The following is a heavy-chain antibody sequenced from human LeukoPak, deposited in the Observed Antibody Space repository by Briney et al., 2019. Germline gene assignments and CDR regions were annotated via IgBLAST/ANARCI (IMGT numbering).Heavy chain of an antibody. Sequence: SETLSLTCTVSGGSISSYYWSWIRQPPGKGLEWIGYIYYSGSTNYNPSLKSRVTISVDTSKNQFSLKLSSVTAADTAVYYCARGSRITMFFDLWGQGTLVTVSS. CDR2: IYYSGST. J-gene: IGHJ5*02. CDR1: GGSISSYY. CDR3: ARGSRITMFFDL. V-gene: IGHV4-59*01. D-gene: IGHD3-10*02.